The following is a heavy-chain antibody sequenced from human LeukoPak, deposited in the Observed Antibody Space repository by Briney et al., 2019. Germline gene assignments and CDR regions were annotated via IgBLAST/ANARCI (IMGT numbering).Heavy chain of an antibody. D-gene: IGHD3-10*01. CDR2: ISSSSSYI. Sequence: GGSLRLSCAASGFTFSSYSMNWVRQAPGKGLEWVSSISSSSSYIYYADSVKGRFTISRDNAKNSLYLQMNSLRAEDTAVYYCARRRIYYGSGSYYTGYYFDYWGQGTLVTVSS. V-gene: IGHV3-21*01. J-gene: IGHJ4*02. CDR1: GFTFSSYS. CDR3: ARRRIYYGSGSYYTGYYFDY.